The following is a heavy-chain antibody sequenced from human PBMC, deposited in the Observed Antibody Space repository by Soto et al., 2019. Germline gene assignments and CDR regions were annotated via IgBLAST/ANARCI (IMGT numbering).Heavy chain of an antibody. CDR2: ISSSSSYI. CDR3: ARDGVPAHKGAYAVSENWFDP. CDR1: GFTFSSYS. J-gene: IGHJ5*02. V-gene: IGHV3-21*01. Sequence: EVQLVESGGGLVKPGGSLRLSCAASGFTFSSYSMNWVRQAPGKGLEWVSSISSSSSYIYYADSVKGRFTISRDNAKNSLYLQMNSLRAEDTAVYYCARDGVPAHKGAYAVSENWFDPWGQGTLVTVSS. D-gene: IGHD2-21*02.